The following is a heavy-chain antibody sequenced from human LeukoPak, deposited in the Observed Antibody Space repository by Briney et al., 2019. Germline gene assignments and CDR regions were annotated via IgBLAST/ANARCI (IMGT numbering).Heavy chain of an antibody. Sequence: SETLSLTCTVSGGSISSYYWSWILQPPGKGLEWIGYIYYSGSTNYNPSLKSRVTISVDTSKNQFSLKLSSVTAADTAVYYCARTYRGSPFDYWGQGTLVTVSS. CDR2: IYYSGST. D-gene: IGHD4-11*01. V-gene: IGHV4-59*01. J-gene: IGHJ4*02. CDR1: GGSISSYY. CDR3: ARTYRGSPFDY.